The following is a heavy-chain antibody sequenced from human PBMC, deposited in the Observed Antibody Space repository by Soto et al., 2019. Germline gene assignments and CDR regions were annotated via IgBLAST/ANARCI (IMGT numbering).Heavy chain of an antibody. D-gene: IGHD1-26*01. J-gene: IGHJ4*02. Sequence: GGSLRLSCAASGFTFSSYGMHWVRQAPGKGLEWVAVISYDGSNKYYADSVKGRFTISRDNSKNTLYLQMNSLRAEDTAVYYCAKGEPVEELLDSYFDYWGQGTLVTVSS. CDR2: ISYDGSNK. V-gene: IGHV3-30*18. CDR1: GFTFSSYG. CDR3: AKGEPVEELLDSYFDY.